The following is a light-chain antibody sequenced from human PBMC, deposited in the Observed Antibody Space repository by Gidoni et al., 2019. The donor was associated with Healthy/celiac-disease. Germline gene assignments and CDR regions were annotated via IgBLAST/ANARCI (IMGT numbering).Light chain of an antibody. V-gene: IGKV1-39*01. Sequence: DIQMTQSPSSLSASVGDRVTITCRASQSIRSYLNWYQQKPGKAPKLLIYAASSLQSGVPSRFSGSGSGTDFTLTISSLQPEDFATYYCQQSYITPRAHSFGGGTKVEIK. CDR2: AAS. CDR3: QQSYITPRAHS. CDR1: QSIRSY. J-gene: IGKJ4*01.